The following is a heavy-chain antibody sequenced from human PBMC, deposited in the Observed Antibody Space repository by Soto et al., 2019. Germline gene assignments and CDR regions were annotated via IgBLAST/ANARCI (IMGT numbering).Heavy chain of an antibody. CDR2: FDPEDGET. D-gene: IGHD2-15*01. J-gene: IGHJ6*03. CDR3: AAYCSGGSCYYRGVNYYYMDV. CDR1: GYTLTELS. Sequence: GASVKVSCKVSGYTLTELSMHWVRQAPGEGLEWMGGFDPEDGETIYAQKFQGRVTMTEDTSTDTAYMELSSLRSEDTAVYYCAAYCSGGSCYYRGVNYYYMDVWGKGTTVTVSS. V-gene: IGHV1-24*01.